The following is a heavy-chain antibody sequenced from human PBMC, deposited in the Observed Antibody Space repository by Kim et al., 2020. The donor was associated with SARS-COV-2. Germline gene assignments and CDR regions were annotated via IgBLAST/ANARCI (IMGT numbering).Heavy chain of an antibody. CDR3: AREDFYYGSGVRAAG. CDR1: GFTFSSYW. Sequence: GGSLRLSCAASGFTFSSYWMSWVRQAPGKGLEWVANIKQDGSEKYYVDSVKGRFTISRDNAKNSLYLQMNSLRAEDTAVYYCAREDFYYGSGVRAAGWGQGTLVTVSS. D-gene: IGHD3-10*01. J-gene: IGHJ4*02. V-gene: IGHV3-7*01. CDR2: IKQDGSEK.